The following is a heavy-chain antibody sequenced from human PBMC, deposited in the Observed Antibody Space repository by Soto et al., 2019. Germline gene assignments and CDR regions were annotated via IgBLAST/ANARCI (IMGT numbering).Heavy chain of an antibody. D-gene: IGHD3-22*01. CDR1: GGSISNSRYY. CDR2: IYHTGNT. V-gene: IGHV4-39*01. CDR3: ARDYYDSSDYTTNWFDP. J-gene: IGHJ5*02. Sequence: PSETLSLTCTVSGGSISNSRYYWAWIRQPPGKGLEWIGIIYHTGNTYYNPSLRSRVTISVDTSKNQFSLKLTSVTAADTAVYYCARDYYDSSDYTTNWFDPWGQGTLVT.